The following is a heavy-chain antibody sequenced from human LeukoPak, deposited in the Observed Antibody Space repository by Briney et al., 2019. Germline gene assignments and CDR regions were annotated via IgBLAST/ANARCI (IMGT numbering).Heavy chain of an antibody. CDR2: IYTSGST. J-gene: IGHJ5*02. Sequence: PSETLSLTCTVSGGSISSGSYYWSWIRQPAGKGLEWIGRIYTSGSTNYNPSLKSRVTISVDTSKNQFSLKLSSVTAADTAVYYCARELSYSSSWYNWFDPWGQGTLVTVSS. CDR3: ARELSYSSSWYNWFDP. D-gene: IGHD6-13*01. V-gene: IGHV4-61*02. CDR1: GGSISSGSYY.